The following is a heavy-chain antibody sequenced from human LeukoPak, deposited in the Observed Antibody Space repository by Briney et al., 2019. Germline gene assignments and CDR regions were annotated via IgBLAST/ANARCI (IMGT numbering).Heavy chain of an antibody. CDR3: ARALVVPATINYYSYLDV. Sequence: GGSLRLSCAASGFTFKSYWMSWVRQAPGKGLEWVAKIKQDGREKYYVDSVKGRFTISRDNAKNSLYLQMDSLRVEDTAVYYCARALVVPATINYYSYLDVWGKGTTVTVSS. D-gene: IGHD2-2*01. V-gene: IGHV3-7*01. J-gene: IGHJ6*03. CDR2: IKQDGREK. CDR1: GFTFKSYW.